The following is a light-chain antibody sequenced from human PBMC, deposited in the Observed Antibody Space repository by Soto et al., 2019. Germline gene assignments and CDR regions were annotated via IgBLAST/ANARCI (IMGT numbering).Light chain of an antibody. V-gene: IGKV3-20*01. Sequence: EVVLTQSPGTLSLSPGERATLSCRASQNVDRAYLAWYQQRPGQAPRLLMYGSSNRASDIPGRFSGSGSGTDFTLTISRLEPEDFAVYYCQQYSDSPPYTFGQGTKLEIK. CDR3: QQYSDSPPYT. J-gene: IGKJ2*01. CDR2: GSS. CDR1: QNVDRAY.